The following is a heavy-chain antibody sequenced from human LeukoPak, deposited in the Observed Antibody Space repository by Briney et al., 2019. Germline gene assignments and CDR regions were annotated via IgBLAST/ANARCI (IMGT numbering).Heavy chain of an antibody. CDR3: ARGRSYYDSSGYYYDY. D-gene: IGHD3-22*01. J-gene: IGHJ4*02. V-gene: IGHV1-69*05. CDR2: IIPIFGTA. Sequence: SVKVSCKASGGTFSSYAISWVRQAPGQGLEWMGGIIPIFGTANYAQKFQGRVTITTDESTSTAYMELSSLRSEDTAVYYRARGRSYYDSSGYYYDYWGQGTLVTVSS. CDR1: GGTFSSYA.